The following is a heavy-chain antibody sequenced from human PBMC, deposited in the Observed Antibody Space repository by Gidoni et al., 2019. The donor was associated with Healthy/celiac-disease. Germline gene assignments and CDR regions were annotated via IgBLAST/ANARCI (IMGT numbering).Heavy chain of an antibody. V-gene: IGHV1-3*01. CDR1: GYTFTSYA. Sequence: QVQLVQSGAEVKKPGASVQVSCKASGYTFTSYAMHWVRQAPGQRLEWMGWINAGNGNTKYSQKFQGRVTITRDTSASTAYMELSSLRSEDTAVYYCARTGWFGESGGFDPWGQGTLVTVSS. D-gene: IGHD3-10*01. CDR2: INAGNGNT. J-gene: IGHJ5*02. CDR3: ARTGWFGESGGFDP.